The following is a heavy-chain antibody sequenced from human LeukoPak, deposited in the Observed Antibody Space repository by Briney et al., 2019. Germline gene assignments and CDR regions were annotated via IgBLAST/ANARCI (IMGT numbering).Heavy chain of an antibody. V-gene: IGHV1-69*05. CDR3: ARASSDDTAMATPFAY. CDR2: ITPIFGTA. Sequence: SVKVSCKASGGTFSNYAINWVRQAPGQGIEWMGVITPIFGTANYLQKFQGRVTITTDKSTSTAYMELSRLRAEDTAIYYCARASSDDTAMATPFAYRGQGTLVTVSS. D-gene: IGHD5-18*01. CDR1: GGTFSNYA. J-gene: IGHJ4*02.